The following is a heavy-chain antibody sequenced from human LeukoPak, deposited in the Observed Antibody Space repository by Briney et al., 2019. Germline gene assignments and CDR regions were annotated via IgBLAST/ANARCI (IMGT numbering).Heavy chain of an antibody. V-gene: IGHV3-23*01. CDR1: GFSFSDYA. D-gene: IGHD1-1*01. CDR3: AKANWVANADAVW. Sequence: GESLRLSCSASGFSFSDYAMSWVRQAPARGAELVSRIRGGGETFYADPVKGRFTLSRDDSRNTVYLQLNNLRVEDTAIYYCAKANWVANADAVWWGQGT. J-gene: IGHJ1*01. CDR2: IRGGGET.